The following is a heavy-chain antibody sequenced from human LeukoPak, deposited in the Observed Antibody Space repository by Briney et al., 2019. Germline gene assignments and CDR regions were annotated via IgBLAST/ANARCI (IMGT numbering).Heavy chain of an antibody. CDR3: ARVPRYCSGGSCFGGYFDY. CDR2: IIGSGGST. Sequence: GGPLRLFCAASGFPLSSYAMRGPRQAPGEGLEWVSAIIGSGGSTYYADSVNGRFTIFRDNSKNSMSLQMNSLRVEDTAVYYCARVPRYCSGGSCFGGYFDYWGQGTLVTVSS. J-gene: IGHJ4*02. CDR1: GFPLSSYA. V-gene: IGHV3-23*01. D-gene: IGHD2-15*01.